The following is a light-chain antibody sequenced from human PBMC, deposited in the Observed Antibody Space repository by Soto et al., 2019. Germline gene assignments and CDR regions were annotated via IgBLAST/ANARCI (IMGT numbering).Light chain of an antibody. CDR2: ENN. CDR3: GTWDSSLSAYV. V-gene: IGLV1-51*02. CDR1: SSNIGNNY. Sequence: QSVLTHPPSVSADPGQKVTISCSGRSSNIGNNYVSWYQQLPGTAPKLLIYENNKRPSGIPDRFSGSKSGTSATLGITGLQTGDEADYYCGTWDSSLSAYVFGTGTKLTVL. J-gene: IGLJ1*01.